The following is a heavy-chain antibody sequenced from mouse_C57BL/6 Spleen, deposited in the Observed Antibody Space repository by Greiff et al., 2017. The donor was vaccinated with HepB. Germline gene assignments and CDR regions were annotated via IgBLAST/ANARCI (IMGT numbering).Heavy chain of an antibody. CDR2: INPNNGGT. J-gene: IGHJ4*01. CDR3: ARSPGGSSLYAMDY. D-gene: IGHD1-1*01. CDR1: GYTFTDYN. Sequence: VHVKQSGPELVKPGASVKIPCKASGYTFTDYNMDWVKQSHGKSLEWIGDINPNNGGTIYNQKFKGKATLTVDKSSSTAYMELRSLTSEDTAVYYCARSPGGSSLYAMDYWGQGTSVTVSS. V-gene: IGHV1-18*01.